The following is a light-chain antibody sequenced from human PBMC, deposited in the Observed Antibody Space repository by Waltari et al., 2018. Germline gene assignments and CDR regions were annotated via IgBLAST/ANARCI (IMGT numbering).Light chain of an antibody. CDR3: AAWDDSLSGVV. CDR1: SSNTGSNY. CDR2: RNN. Sequence: QSVLPQPPSASGTPGQRVTISCSGSSSNTGSNYVYWYQQPPGTAPKRLIYRNNQRPSGVPDRFSGSKSGTSASLAISGLRSEDEADYYCAAWDDSLSGVVFGGGTKLTVL. J-gene: IGLJ2*01. V-gene: IGLV1-47*01.